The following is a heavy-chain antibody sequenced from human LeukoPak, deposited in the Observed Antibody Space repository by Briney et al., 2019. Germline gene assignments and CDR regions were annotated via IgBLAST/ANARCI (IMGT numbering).Heavy chain of an antibody. J-gene: IGHJ4*02. D-gene: IGHD2/OR15-2a*01. CDR3: ARFFLLATYYFDY. Sequence: PGGSLRLSCAASGFTFSSYGMHWVRQAPGKGLEWVAVISYDGSNKYYADSVKGRFTISRDNSKNTLYLQMNSLRAEDTAVYYCARFFLLATYYFDYWGQGTLVTVSS. CDR2: ISYDGSNK. V-gene: IGHV3-30*03. CDR1: GFTFSSYG.